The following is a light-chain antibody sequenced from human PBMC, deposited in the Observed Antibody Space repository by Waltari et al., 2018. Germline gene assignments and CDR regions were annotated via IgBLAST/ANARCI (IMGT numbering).Light chain of an antibody. V-gene: IGLV6-57*03. J-gene: IGLJ2*01. Sequence: VFTQPHSVSGSPGQRVTISCTRNSGSIDSRYIQWLRQRPGSVPTTVIYKDDQRPSGVSGRFSCSVDNSSHSASLSISELKSEEHATFYCLSADDTYAPLSGGGTHLTVL. CDR2: KDD. CDR1: SGSIDSRY. CDR3: LSADDTYAPL.